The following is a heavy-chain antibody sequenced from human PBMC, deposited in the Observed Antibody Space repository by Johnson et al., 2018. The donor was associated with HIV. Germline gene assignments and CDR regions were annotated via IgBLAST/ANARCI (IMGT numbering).Heavy chain of an antibody. CDR1: GFTFSSYD. Sequence: VQLVESGGGLVQPGGSLRLSCAASGFTFSSYDMHWVRQATGKGLEWVSSIGTAGDTFYPDSVKGRFTISSDNAKNSLYLQINSLTAGDMAVYYCARTRSGSFPHSDPFDTWGQGTMVTVSS. V-gene: IGHV3-13*01. CDR3: ARTRSGSFPHSDPFDT. CDR2: IGTAGDT. J-gene: IGHJ3*02. D-gene: IGHD1-26*01.